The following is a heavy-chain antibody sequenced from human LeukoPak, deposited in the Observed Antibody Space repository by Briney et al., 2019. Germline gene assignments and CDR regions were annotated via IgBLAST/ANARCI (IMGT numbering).Heavy chain of an antibody. CDR1: GGSISSYY. V-gene: IGHV4-39*01. D-gene: IGHD3-10*01. Sequence: SETLSLTCTVSGGSISSYYWGWIRQPPGKGLEWIGSIYYSGSTYYNPSLKSRVTISVDTSKNQFSLKLSSVTAADTAVYYCVGTDMVRGVIIPVDYWGQGTLVTVSS. CDR2: IYYSGST. J-gene: IGHJ4*02. CDR3: VGTDMVRGVIIPVDY.